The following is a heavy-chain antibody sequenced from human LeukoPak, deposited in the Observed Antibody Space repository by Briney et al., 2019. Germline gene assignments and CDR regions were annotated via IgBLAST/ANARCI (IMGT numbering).Heavy chain of an antibody. J-gene: IGHJ4*02. V-gene: IGHV3-21*01. CDR3: ARDPPLGSCSTISCPHLDY. CDR1: GFTFSRYS. Sequence: GGSLRLSCAASGFTFSRYSMNWVRQAPGKGLEWVPSISSSSSFIYYADSVKGRFTISRDNAKNSLYLQMNSLRAEDAAVYYCARDPPLGSCSTISCPHLDYWGQGTLVTVSS. CDR2: ISSSSSFI. D-gene: IGHD2-2*01.